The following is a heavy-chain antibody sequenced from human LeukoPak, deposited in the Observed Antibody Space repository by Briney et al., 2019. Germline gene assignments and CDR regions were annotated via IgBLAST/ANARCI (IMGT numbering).Heavy chain of an antibody. J-gene: IGHJ3*02. V-gene: IGHV5-51*01. CDR2: IYPGDSDT. D-gene: IGHD1-26*01. Sequence: GESLKFSCTGSGYSFTSYWIGWVRQMRGKGLEWMGIIYPGDSDTRYSPSFQGQVTISADKSTTTAYLQWSSLKASDTAMYYCARRGLSLPNGAFDIWGQGTMVTVSP. CDR3: ARRGLSLPNGAFDI. CDR1: GYSFTSYW.